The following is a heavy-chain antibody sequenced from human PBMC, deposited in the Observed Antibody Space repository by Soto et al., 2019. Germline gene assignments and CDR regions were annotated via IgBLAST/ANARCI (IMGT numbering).Heavy chain of an antibody. D-gene: IGHD3-16*01. CDR1: GFTFSIYA. V-gene: IGHV3-23*01. CDR2: ISGSGDYT. Sequence: EVQLLESGGGLVQPGGSLRLSCAASGFTFSIYAMSWVRQAPGKGLEWVSAISGSGDYTYYADSVKGRFAISRDNSKNTLYLQMNSLRLEDTALYYCARWGTTGGLDVWGQGTLVSVSS. CDR3: ARWGTTGGLDV. J-gene: IGHJ4*02.